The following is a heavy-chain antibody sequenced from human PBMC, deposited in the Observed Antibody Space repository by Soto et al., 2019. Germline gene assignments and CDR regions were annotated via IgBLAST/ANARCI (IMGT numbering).Heavy chain of an antibody. Sequence: EVQLLDSGGGLVQPGGSLRLSCAASGFTFSGYALTWVRQAPGKGLEWVSAISGGGDATFYADSVKGRFTISRDNSKNALYLPRNTLRAEETAVYYCARKVSGSTGRPDLWYFDLWGRGTLVTVSS. CDR1: GFTFSGYA. V-gene: IGHV3-23*01. CDR3: ARKVSGSTGRPDLWYFDL. CDR2: ISGGGDAT. D-gene: IGHD3-10*01. J-gene: IGHJ2*01.